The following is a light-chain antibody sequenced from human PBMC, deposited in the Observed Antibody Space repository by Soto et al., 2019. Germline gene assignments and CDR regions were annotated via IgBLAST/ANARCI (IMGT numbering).Light chain of an antibody. J-gene: IGKJ1*01. CDR1: QSVSSTY. Sequence: EIVMTQSPATLSVSPGERATLSCRASQSVSSTYLAWYQQKPGQAPRLLIYGAPSRATGIPDRFSGSGSGTDFTLTISRLEPEDFAVYYCQQYGRSPTTFGQGTKVDIK. CDR3: QQYGRSPTT. V-gene: IGKV3-20*01. CDR2: GAP.